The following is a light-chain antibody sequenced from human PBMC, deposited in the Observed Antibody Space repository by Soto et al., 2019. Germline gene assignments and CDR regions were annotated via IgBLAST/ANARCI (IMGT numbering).Light chain of an antibody. J-gene: IGLJ1*01. Sequence: QSVLTQPPSASGTPGQRVTISCSGSSSNIGTYTVNWYQHLPGAAPKVLIFSNSHRPSGVPDRFSASKSGTSASLAISGLQSDDEADYYCAAWDESLGGLYVFGTGTKVTVL. CDR1: SSNIGTYT. V-gene: IGLV1-44*01. CDR3: AAWDESLGGLYV. CDR2: SNS.